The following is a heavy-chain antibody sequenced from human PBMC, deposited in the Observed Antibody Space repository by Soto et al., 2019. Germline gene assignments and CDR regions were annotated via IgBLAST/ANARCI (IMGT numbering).Heavy chain of an antibody. CDR1: GGSISSGGYS. Sequence: SETLSLTCAVSGGSISSGGYSWTWIRQPPGKGLEWIGYIYHSGSAYYNPSLKSRVTISVDRSKSQFSLKLRSVTAADTAVYYCARAHYGDYGYGMDVWGQGTTVTVSS. CDR2: IYHSGSA. D-gene: IGHD4-17*01. J-gene: IGHJ6*02. CDR3: ARAHYGDYGYGMDV. V-gene: IGHV4-30-2*01.